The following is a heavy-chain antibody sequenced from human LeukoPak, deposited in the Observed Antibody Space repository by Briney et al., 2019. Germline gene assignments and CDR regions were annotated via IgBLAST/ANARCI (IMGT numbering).Heavy chain of an antibody. CDR2: IYTSGST. D-gene: IGHD3-10*01. J-gene: IGHJ4*02. CDR3: ARGGYYGSGSLTYFDY. CDR1: GGSISSYY. Sequence: SETLSLTCTVSGGSISSYYWSWIRQPAGKGLEWIGRIYTSGSTNYNPSLKSRVTMSVDTSKNQFSLRLSSVTAADTAVYYCARGGYYGSGSLTYFDYWGQGTLVTVSS. V-gene: IGHV4-4*07.